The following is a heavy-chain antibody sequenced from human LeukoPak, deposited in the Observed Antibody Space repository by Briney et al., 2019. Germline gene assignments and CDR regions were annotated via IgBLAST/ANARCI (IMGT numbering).Heavy chain of an antibody. D-gene: IGHD3-22*01. Sequence: PGGSLRLSCAASGFTFSSYAMSWVRQAPGKGLEWVSAISGSGGSTYYADSVKGRFTISRDNSKNTLYLQMNSLRAEDTAVYYCAKTGQSRITMIVGYSDYWGQGTLVTVSS. CDR3: AKTGQSRITMIVGYSDY. J-gene: IGHJ4*02. CDR1: GFTFSSYA. CDR2: ISGSGGST. V-gene: IGHV3-23*01.